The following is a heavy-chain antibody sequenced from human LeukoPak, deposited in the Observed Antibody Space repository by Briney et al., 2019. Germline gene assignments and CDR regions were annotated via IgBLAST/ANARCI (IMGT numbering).Heavy chain of an antibody. V-gene: IGHV3-7*01. D-gene: IGHD2-2*01. CDR1: GFTFRSYG. J-gene: IGHJ6*03. Sequence: GGSLRLSCAASGFTFRSYGMSWVHQAPGKGLEWVANIKQDGSEKYYVDSVKGRFTISRDNAKNSLYLQMNSLRAEDTAVYYCARAGVPAAIVPSSRGQYYYYMDVWGKGTTVTISS. CDR3: ARAGVPAAIVPSSRGQYYYYMDV. CDR2: IKQDGSEK.